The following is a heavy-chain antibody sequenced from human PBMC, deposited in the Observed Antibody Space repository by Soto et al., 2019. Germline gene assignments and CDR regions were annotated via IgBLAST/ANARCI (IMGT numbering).Heavy chain of an antibody. D-gene: IGHD5-12*01. V-gene: IGHV3-23*01. CDR2: ISGSGGST. J-gene: IGHJ4*02. CDR1: RFSFGSYA. CDR3: ARSLYSGYDLEDGTYFDY. Sequence: GSLRLSCAASRFSFGSYAMSWVRQAPGKGLEWVSGISGSGGSTYYADSVKGRFTISRDNSKKTLYLQMNSLRAEDTAVYYCARSLYSGYDLEDGTYFDYWGQGTLVTVSS.